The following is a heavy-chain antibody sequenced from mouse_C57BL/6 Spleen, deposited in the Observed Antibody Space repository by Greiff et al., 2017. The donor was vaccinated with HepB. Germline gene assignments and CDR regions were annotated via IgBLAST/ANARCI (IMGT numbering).Heavy chain of an antibody. V-gene: IGHV14-4*01. CDR3: TTPVVAQYYYAMDY. Sequence: EVKVVESGAELVRPGASVKLSCTASGFNIKDDYMHWVKQRPEQGLVWIGWIDPENGDTEYASKFQGKATITADTSSNTAYLQLSSLTSEDAAVYYCTTPVVAQYYYAMDYWGQGTSVTVSS. D-gene: IGHD1-1*01. CDR1: GFNIKDDY. J-gene: IGHJ4*01. CDR2: IDPENGDT.